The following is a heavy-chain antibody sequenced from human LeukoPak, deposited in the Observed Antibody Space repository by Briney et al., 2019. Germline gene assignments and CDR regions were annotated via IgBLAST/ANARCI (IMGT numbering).Heavy chain of an antibody. Sequence: GGSLRLSCAASTFSISIYSMNWVRQAPGKGLEWVSSISGSSCSIYYADSMKGRFTISRDNAKNSLYLQMNSLRAEDTAVYYCAREGRDQLLEGFDIWGQGTMVTVSS. CDR3: AREGRDQLLEGFDI. CDR1: TFSISIYS. CDR2: ISGSSCSI. J-gene: IGHJ3*02. V-gene: IGHV3-21*01. D-gene: IGHD1-1*01.